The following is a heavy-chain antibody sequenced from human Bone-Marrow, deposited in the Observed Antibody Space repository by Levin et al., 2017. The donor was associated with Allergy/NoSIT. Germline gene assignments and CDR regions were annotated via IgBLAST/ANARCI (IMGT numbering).Heavy chain of an antibody. J-gene: IGHJ4*01. CDR1: GVSLTTTGVG. V-gene: IGHV2-5*02. CDR3: AHRRVGFGEYLDH. CDR2: IYWDGER. Sequence: SGPTLVKPTQTLTLTCNVSGVSLTTTGVGVHWIRQTPGKALEWLALIYWDGERRYSPSLKSRLTVTQDASENQVVLTMTNMDPVDTATYFCAHRRVGFGEYLDHWGHGTLVTVSS. D-gene: IGHD3-10*01.